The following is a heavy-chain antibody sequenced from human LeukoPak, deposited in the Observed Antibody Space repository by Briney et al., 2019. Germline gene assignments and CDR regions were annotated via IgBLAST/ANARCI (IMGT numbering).Heavy chain of an antibody. CDR2: IYYNGST. J-gene: IGHJ5*02. CDR1: GGSISSYY. V-gene: IGHV4-59*08. D-gene: IGHD6-6*01. Sequence: SETLSLTCTVSGGSISSYYWSWIRQPPGKGLEWIGYIYYNGSTNYNPSLKSRVTISVDTSKNQFSLKLSSVTAADTAVYYCARYSSSSGCFDPWGQGTLVTVSS. CDR3: ARYSSSSGCFDP.